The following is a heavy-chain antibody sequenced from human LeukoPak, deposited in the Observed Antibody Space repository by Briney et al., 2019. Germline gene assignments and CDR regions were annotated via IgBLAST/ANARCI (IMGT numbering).Heavy chain of an antibody. Sequence: GGSLRLSCSASGFSFSSYAMSWVRQAPGKGLEWVSAISGSGSSTYYADSVKGRFTISRDNSKNTLYLQMNSLRAEDTAVYYCAKEGFASLDYYDSSGQGNDYWGQGTLVTVSS. CDR2: ISGSGSST. CDR3: AKEGFASLDYYDSSGQGNDY. CDR1: GFSFSSYA. D-gene: IGHD3-22*01. J-gene: IGHJ4*02. V-gene: IGHV3-23*01.